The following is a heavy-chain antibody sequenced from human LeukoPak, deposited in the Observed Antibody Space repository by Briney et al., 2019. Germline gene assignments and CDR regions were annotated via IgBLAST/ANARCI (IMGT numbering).Heavy chain of an antibody. V-gene: IGHV3-30-3*01. J-gene: IGHJ4*02. CDR2: ISYDGTNK. CDR3: ARDDAAAGPDY. D-gene: IGHD6-13*01. Sequence: GGSLRLSCAASGFTFSSYAMHWVRQAPGKGLEWVAVISYDGTNKYYADSMKGRFTISRDNSKNTLYLQMNSLRAEDTAVYYCARDDAAAGPDYWGQGTLVTVSS. CDR1: GFTFSSYA.